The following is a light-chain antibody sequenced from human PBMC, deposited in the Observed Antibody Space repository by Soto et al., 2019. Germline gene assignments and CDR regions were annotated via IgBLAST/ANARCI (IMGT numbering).Light chain of an antibody. CDR1: HRIGTG. CDR3: QQYNTYPYL. V-gene: IGKV1-5*03. J-gene: IGKJ2*01. Sequence: DIQMTQSPSTLSASVGDRVSITCRASHRIGTGLALHQQKPGKAHKSLINKASNLETVVPSRFNGSGSGTEFTLTISSLQPYDFATYFCQQYNTYPYLFGQGPKLEIQ. CDR2: KAS.